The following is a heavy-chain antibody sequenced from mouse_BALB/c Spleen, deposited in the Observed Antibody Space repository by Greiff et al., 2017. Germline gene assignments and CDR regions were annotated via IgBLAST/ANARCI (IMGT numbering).Heavy chain of an antibody. D-gene: IGHD1-1*01. V-gene: IGHV1S137*01. J-gene: IGHJ2*01. CDR1: GYTFTDYA. CDR3: ARKSGSSYCNYFDY. Sequence: VQLQQSGAELVRPGVSVKISCKGSGYTFTDYAMHWVKQSHAKSLEWIGVISTYYGDASYNQKFKGKATMTVDKSSSTAYMELARLTSEDSAIYYCARKSGSSYCNYFDYWGQGTTLTVSS. CDR2: ISTYYGDA.